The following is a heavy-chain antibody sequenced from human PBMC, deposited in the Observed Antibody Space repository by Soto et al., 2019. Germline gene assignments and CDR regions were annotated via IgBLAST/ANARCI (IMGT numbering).Heavy chain of an antibody. CDR3: ARRVANEGILYYYYGMDV. J-gene: IGHJ6*02. D-gene: IGHD5-12*01. CDR1: GGSISSYY. CDR2: IYYSGST. Sequence: SETLSLTCTVSGGSISSYYWSWIRQPPGKGLEWIGYIYYSGSTNYNPSLKSRVTISVDTSKNQFSLKLSSVTAADTAVYYCARRVANEGILYYYYGMDVWGQGTTVTVSS. V-gene: IGHV4-59*01.